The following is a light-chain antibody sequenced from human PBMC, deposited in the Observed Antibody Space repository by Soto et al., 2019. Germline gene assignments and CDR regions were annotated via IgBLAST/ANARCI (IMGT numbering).Light chain of an antibody. CDR3: QQYGSSPRT. Sequence: EIVLTQSPGTLSLSPGERATLSCRASQSVSSGDLAWYQQKPGQAPRLLIYAASSRATGIPDRFSGSGSGTDFTLTISRLEPEDFAVYYCQQYGSSPRTFGQGTTVEIK. V-gene: IGKV3-20*01. CDR2: AAS. J-gene: IGKJ1*01. CDR1: QSVSSGD.